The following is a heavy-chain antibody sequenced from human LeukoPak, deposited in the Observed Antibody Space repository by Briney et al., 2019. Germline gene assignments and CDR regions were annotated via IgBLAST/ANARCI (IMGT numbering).Heavy chain of an antibody. D-gene: IGHD6-13*01. V-gene: IGHV4-38-2*02. CDR1: GYSISSGYY. Sequence: SETLSLTCAVSGYSISSGYYWGWIRQPPGKGLEWIGSIYHSGSTYYNPSLKSRVTISVDTSKNQFSLKLSSVTAADTAVYYCARELSRDHSSWHDEANWGQGTLVTVSS. CDR2: IYHSGST. CDR3: ARELSRDHSSWHDEAN. J-gene: IGHJ4*02.